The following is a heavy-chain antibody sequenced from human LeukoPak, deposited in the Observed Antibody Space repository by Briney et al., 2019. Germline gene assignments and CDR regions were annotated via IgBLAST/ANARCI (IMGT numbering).Heavy chain of an antibody. CDR3: ARDGLTSHNVDTAMVGYFDY. CDR2: ISYDGSNK. V-gene: IGHV3-30-3*01. CDR1: GFTFSSYA. Sequence: PGGSLRLSCAASGFTFSSYAMHWVRQAPGKGLEWVAVISYDGSNKYYADSVKGRFTISRDNSKNTLYLQMNSLRAEDTAVYYCARDGLTSHNVDTAMVGYFDYWGQGTLVTVSS. D-gene: IGHD5-18*01. J-gene: IGHJ4*02.